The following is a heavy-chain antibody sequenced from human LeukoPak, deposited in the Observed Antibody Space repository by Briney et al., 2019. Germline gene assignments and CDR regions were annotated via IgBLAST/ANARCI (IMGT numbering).Heavy chain of an antibody. Sequence: GVSLRLSCAASGFTFSSYSMNWVRQAPGKGLEWVSSISSISSYIYYADSVKGRFTISRDNAKNSLYLQMNSLRAEDTAVYYCARGTSAAGAHVDYWGQGTLVTVSS. V-gene: IGHV3-21*01. J-gene: IGHJ4*02. CDR3: ARGTSAAGAHVDY. CDR1: GFTFSSYS. CDR2: ISSISSYI. D-gene: IGHD6-13*01.